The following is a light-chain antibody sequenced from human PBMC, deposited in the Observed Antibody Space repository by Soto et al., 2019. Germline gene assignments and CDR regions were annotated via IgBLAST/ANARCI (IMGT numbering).Light chain of an antibody. CDR3: AAWDDRLSFYV. J-gene: IGLJ1*01. V-gene: IGLV1-47*01. CDR1: SSNIGSNF. CDR2: RNN. Sequence: QYVLTHPPSASWTPGHRVTISCSGSSSNIGSNFVYWYQQLSGTAPKLLIFRNNQWPSGVPDRFSGSKSGTSASLDISDLRSEDEADYYCAAWDDRLSFYVFGTGTKVTVL.